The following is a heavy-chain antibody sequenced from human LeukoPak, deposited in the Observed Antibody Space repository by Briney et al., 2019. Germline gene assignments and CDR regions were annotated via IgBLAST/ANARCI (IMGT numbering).Heavy chain of an antibody. D-gene: IGHD6-19*01. CDR2: ISAYNGNT. V-gene: IGHV1-18*04. Sequence: GASVKVSCKASGYTFTSYYMHWVRQAPGQGLEWMGWISAYNGNTNYAQKLQGRVTMTTDTSTSTAYMELRSLRSDDTAVYYCARGGLEQWRGYYFDYWGQGTLVTVSS. CDR1: GYTFTSYY. CDR3: ARGGLEQWRGYYFDY. J-gene: IGHJ4*02.